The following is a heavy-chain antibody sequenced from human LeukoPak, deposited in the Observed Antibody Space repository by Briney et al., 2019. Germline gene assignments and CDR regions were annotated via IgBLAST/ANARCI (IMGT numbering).Heavy chain of an antibody. D-gene: IGHD2-21*02. V-gene: IGHV3-23*01. CDR1: GVTFSSYA. CDR2: ISGSGGST. J-gene: IGHJ4*02. Sequence: APSRRLSCAASGVTFSSYAMSWVRQAPGKGLEWVSAISGSGGSTYYADSVKGRFTISRDNSKNTLYLQMNSLRAEDTAVYYCAPDGDCYMYWGQGTLVTVSS. CDR3: APDGDCYMY.